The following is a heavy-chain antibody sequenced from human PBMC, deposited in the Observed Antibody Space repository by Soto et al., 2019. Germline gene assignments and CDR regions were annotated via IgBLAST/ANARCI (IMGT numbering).Heavy chain of an antibody. D-gene: IGHD2-2*01. CDR1: GGSISSYY. V-gene: IGHV4-4*07. CDR3: ARACSSNSCYDVFDY. Sequence: SLTCTVSGGSISSYYWSWIRQPAGKGLEWIGRIYTSGSTNYNPSLKSRVTMSVDTSKNQLSLKLSSVTAADTAVYYCARACSSNSCYDVFDYWGQGTLVTVSS. J-gene: IGHJ4*02. CDR2: IYTSGST.